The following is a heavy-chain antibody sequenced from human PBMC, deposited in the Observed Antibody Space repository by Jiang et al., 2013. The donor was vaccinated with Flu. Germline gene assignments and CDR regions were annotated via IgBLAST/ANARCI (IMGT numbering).Heavy chain of an antibody. Sequence: KPTQTLTLTCSFFGFSLSTSGMCVSWIRQPPGKALEWLARIDWDDDKYYSTSLKTRLTISKDTSKNQVVLTMTNMDPVDTATYYCARIPPYSSGWYYFDYWGQGTLVTVSS. V-gene: IGHV2-70*11. CDR1: GFSLSTSGMC. CDR3: ARIPPYSSGWYYFDY. D-gene: IGHD6-19*01. CDR2: IDWDDDK. J-gene: IGHJ4*02.